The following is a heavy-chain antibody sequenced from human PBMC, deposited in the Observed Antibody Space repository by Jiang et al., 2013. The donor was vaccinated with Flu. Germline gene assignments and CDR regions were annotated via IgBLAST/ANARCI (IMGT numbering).Heavy chain of an antibody. J-gene: IGHJ1*01. V-gene: IGHV6-1*01. D-gene: IGHD4-17*01. Sequence: GLVKPSQTLSLTCAVTGDSVSSSTSAWNWIRQSPSRGLEWLGRTYYRSKWYNDYAVSVEGRISIDGDTYRNQFSLQLNPVTPDDTAVYFCARDLFGDNGYFHHWGQGTLVTVSS. CDR1: GDSVSSSTSA. CDR2: TYYRSKWYN. CDR3: ARDLFGDNGYFHH.